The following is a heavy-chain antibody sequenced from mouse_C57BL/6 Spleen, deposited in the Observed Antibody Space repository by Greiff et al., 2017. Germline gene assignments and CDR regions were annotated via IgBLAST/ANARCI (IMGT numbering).Heavy chain of an antibody. J-gene: IGHJ2*01. CDR1: GYTFTSYW. CDR3: ARRDEGGDYFDY. V-gene: IGHV1-69*01. Sequence: VQLQQPGAELVMPGASVKLSCKASGYTFTSYWMHWVKQRPGQGLEWIGEIDPSDSYTNYNQQFKGKSTLTVDKSSSTAYMQLSSLTSEDSAVYYCARRDEGGDYFDYWGQGTTLTVSS. CDR2: IDPSDSYT.